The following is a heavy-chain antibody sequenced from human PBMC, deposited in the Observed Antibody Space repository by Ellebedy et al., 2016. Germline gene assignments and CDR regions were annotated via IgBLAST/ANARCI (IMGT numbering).Heavy chain of an antibody. V-gene: IGHV2-5*02. CDR3: AHGLAYYDILTGFRN. Sequence: SGPTLVKPPQTLTLICTFSGFSLSTSGVGVGWIRQPPGKALECLALIFWDDDKRYSPSLKSRLTITKDTSKNQVVLTMTNMDPVETATYYCAHGLAYYDILTGFRNWGQGTLVTVSS. D-gene: IGHD3-9*01. CDR1: GFSLSTSGVG. CDR2: IFWDDDK. J-gene: IGHJ4*02.